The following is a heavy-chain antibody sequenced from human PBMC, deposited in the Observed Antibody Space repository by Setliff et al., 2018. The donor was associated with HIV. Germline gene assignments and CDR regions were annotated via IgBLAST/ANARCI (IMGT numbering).Heavy chain of an antibody. Sequence: ASVKVSCKASGYTFTSYYMHWVRQAPGQGLEWMGTINPSGGSTSYAQKFQGRVTMTRDTSTSTVYMELSSLTSEDTAVYYCASGKGVGGVVITDGLDVWGKGTTVTVSS. CDR3: ASGKGVGGVVITDGLDV. J-gene: IGHJ6*04. V-gene: IGHV1-46*01. CDR1: GYTFTSYY. CDR2: INPSGGST. D-gene: IGHD3-10*01.